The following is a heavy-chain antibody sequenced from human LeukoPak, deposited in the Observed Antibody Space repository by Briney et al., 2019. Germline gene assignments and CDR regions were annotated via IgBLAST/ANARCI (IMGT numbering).Heavy chain of an antibody. D-gene: IGHD2/OR15-2a*01. CDR2: LSYTGKT. J-gene: IGHJ4*02. CDR1: GASVSSSH. V-gene: IGHV4-59*02. Sequence: PSETLSLTCVVSGASVSSSHWNWIQQLPGKRLEWIGCLSYTGKTDYNPPLTSRVAISLGTSKNQVSLKLRSVTAADTAVYYCSEGYFEPFAHWGQGILVTVSS. CDR3: SEGYFEPFAH.